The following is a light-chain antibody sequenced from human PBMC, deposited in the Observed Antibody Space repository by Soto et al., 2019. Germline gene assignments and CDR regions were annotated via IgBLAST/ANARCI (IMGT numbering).Light chain of an antibody. CDR2: WAS. CDR3: QQYYSTPT. V-gene: IGKV4-1*01. CDR1: QSVLYSSNNKSY. Sequence: DIVMTQSPDSLAVSLGERATINCKSSQSVLYSSNNKSYLAWYQQKSGQPPKLLFYWASTRESGVPDRFSGSGSGTDFTLTISSLQAEDVSVYYCQQYYSTPTFGQGTKVEIK. J-gene: IGKJ1*01.